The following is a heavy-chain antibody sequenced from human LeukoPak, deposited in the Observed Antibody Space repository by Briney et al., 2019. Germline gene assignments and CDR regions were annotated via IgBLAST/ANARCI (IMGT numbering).Heavy chain of an antibody. CDR2: FDPEDGET. CDR3: AKAFWYYYGSGTSKFDP. D-gene: IGHD3-10*01. J-gene: IGHJ5*02. Sequence: GASVKVSCKVSGYTLTELSMHWVRQAPGKGLEWMGGFDPEDGETIYAQKFQGRVTMTEDTSTDTAYMELSSLRSEDTAVYYCAKAFWYYYGSGTSKFDPWGQGTLVTVSS. V-gene: IGHV1-24*01. CDR1: GYTLTELS.